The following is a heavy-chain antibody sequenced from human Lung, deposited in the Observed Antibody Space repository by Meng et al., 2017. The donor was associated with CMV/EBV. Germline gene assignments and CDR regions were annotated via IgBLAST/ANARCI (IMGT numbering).Heavy chain of an antibody. V-gene: IGHV1-18*01. Sequence: ASGYRFATYGSSWVRLVPGQELEWVGWMSYHNGNTNNGGKFQGRVTMTMHTSTNAAHMDLRDLRSDDTAVYFCAREVHYYDSHGIDYWGQGTLVTVSS. J-gene: IGHJ4*02. CDR3: AREVHYYDSHGIDY. D-gene: IGHD3-22*01. CDR2: MSYHNGNT. CDR1: GYRFATYG.